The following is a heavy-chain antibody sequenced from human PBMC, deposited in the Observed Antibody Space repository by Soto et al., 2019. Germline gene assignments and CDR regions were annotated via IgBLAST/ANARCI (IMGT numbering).Heavy chain of an antibody. CDR2: IIPIFGTA. V-gene: IGHV1-69*13. CDR3: ARDSTAMVPGSLLPSYYYYGMDV. D-gene: IGHD5-18*01. Sequence: GASVKVSCKASGGTFSSYAISWVRQAPGQGLEWMGGIIPIFGTANYAQKFQGRVTITADESTSTAYMELSSLRSEDTAVYYCARDSTAMVPGSLLPSYYYYGMDVWGQGPTVTVSS. J-gene: IGHJ6*02. CDR1: GGTFSSYA.